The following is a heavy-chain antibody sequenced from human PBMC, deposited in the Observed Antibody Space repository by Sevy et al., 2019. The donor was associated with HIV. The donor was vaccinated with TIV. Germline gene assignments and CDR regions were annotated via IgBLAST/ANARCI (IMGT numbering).Heavy chain of an antibody. J-gene: IGHJ4*02. Sequence: GGSLRLSCAASGFTFSDAWMSWVRQPPGKGLEWIGRIKSKTDSATRDFAAPVKGRFSISRDDSKNMVYLQMSSLKTEDTAVYYCTAGTGRSDFDYWGQGTLVTVSS. CDR1: GFTFSDAW. D-gene: IGHD2-15*01. CDR2: IKSKTDSATR. V-gene: IGHV3-15*01. CDR3: TAGTGRSDFDY.